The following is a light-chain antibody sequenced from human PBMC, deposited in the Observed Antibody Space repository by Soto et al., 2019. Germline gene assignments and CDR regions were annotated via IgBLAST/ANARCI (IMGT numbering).Light chain of an antibody. CDR3: KQYNNWPGT. Sequence: EIVLTQSPGTLSLSPGERATLSCRASQSVSNNYLAWYQQKPGQAPRLLIYGAYNRATGIQARFSGSGSGTEFTLTIRSLQSEDFAVYYCKQYNNWPGTFGQGTKVDI. V-gene: IGKV3D-15*01. CDR2: GAY. J-gene: IGKJ1*01. CDR1: QSVSNN.